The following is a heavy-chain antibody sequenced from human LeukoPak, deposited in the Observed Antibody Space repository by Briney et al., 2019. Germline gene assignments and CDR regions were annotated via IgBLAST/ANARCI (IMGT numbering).Heavy chain of an antibody. Sequence: SETLSLTCTVSGGSISSSYYYWGWIRQPPGKGLEWIGSIYYSGSTYYNPSLKSRVTTSVDTSKNQFSLKLRSVTAADTAVYYCARERWSLYSNDYYYYGLDVWGQGTTVTVSS. CDR3: ARERWSLYSNDYYYYGLDV. V-gene: IGHV4-39*02. CDR2: IYYSGST. D-gene: IGHD3-3*01. J-gene: IGHJ6*02. CDR1: GGSISSSYYY.